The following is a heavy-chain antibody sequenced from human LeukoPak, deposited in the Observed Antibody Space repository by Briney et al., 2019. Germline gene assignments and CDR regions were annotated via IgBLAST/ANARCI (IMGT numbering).Heavy chain of an antibody. Sequence: RGSLRLSCAASGFTFSSYGMSWVRQAPGKGLEWVSAISGSGGSTYYADSVKGRFTVSRDNSKNTLYLQMNSLRAEDTAVYYCAKDLRRTAVAGMGVAFDIWGQGTMVTVSS. CDR3: AKDLRRTAVAGMGVAFDI. D-gene: IGHD6-19*01. CDR1: GFTFSSYG. J-gene: IGHJ3*02. V-gene: IGHV3-23*01. CDR2: ISGSGGST.